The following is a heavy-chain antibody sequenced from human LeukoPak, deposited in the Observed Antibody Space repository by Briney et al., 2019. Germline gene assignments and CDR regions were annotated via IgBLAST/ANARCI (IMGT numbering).Heavy chain of an antibody. Sequence: SETLSLTCSVSGGSTSDYYWNWIRQPDGQGLGWLGRIYYTGNTAYNPSLESRLTMSLDTAKNQFSLKVTSVTAADTAVYYCARGGTLFTYFDSWGQGTLVTVSS. J-gene: IGHJ4*02. CDR1: GGSTSDYY. V-gene: IGHV4-4*07. CDR3: ARGGTLFTYFDS. D-gene: IGHD3-10*02. CDR2: IYYTGNT.